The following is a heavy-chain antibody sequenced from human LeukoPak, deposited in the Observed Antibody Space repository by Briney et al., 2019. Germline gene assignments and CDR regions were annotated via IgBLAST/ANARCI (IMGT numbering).Heavy chain of an antibody. CDR3: ARNGKWSHANDY. J-gene: IGHJ4*02. D-gene: IGHD2-15*01. V-gene: IGHV1-2*04. CDR1: GYTFTGHY. Sequence: GASVKVSCKASGYTFTGHYMHWVRQAPGQGLEWMGWINPNSGGTNYAQKFQGWVTMTRDPSISTAYMELSRLRSDDTAVYYCARNGKWSHANDYWGQGTLVTVSS. CDR2: INPNSGGT.